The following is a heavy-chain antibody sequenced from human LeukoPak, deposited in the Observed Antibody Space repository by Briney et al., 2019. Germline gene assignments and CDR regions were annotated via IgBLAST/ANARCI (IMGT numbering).Heavy chain of an antibody. CDR2: IKQDGSEK. Sequence: GGSLRLSCAASGFTFSSYWMSWVRQAPGKGLEWVANIKQDGSEKYYVDSVKGRFTISRDNAKNSLYLQMNSLRAEDTAVYYCARDWDYYDSSGYYSSFDYWGQGTLVTVSS. D-gene: IGHD3-22*01. CDR1: GFTFSSYW. CDR3: ARDWDYYDSSGYYSSFDY. V-gene: IGHV3-7*01. J-gene: IGHJ4*02.